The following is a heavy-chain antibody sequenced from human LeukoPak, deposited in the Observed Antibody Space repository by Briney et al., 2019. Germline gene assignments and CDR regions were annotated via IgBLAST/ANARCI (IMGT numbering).Heavy chain of an antibody. D-gene: IGHD2-15*01. J-gene: IGHJ6*02. CDR3: ARDVVGDPTVTLLHAAAWFYGMDV. Sequence: GGSLRLSCAASAFILSNFPIHWVRQAPGKGLEWVGAISSDGKIKSYADFARGRFTLSRDNSKNTVHLQLHSLRRADTALYYCARDVVGDPTVTLLHAAAWFYGMDVWGQGTTVTVSS. CDR2: ISSDGKIK. V-gene: IGHV3-30*04. CDR1: AFILSNFP.